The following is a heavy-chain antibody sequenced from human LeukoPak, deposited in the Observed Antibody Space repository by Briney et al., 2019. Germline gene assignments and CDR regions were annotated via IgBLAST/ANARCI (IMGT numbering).Heavy chain of an antibody. V-gene: IGHV4-59*12. CDR1: GGSISSYY. CDR2: IYYSGTT. J-gene: IGHJ5*02. D-gene: IGHD5-18*01. CDR3: AKGAGGFSYYNWFDP. Sequence: PSETLSLTCTVSGGSISSYYWSWIRQPPGKGLEWLGYIYYSGTTHYNPSLESRVTISVDTSKNQFSLKLASVTAADTAIYYCAKGAGGFSYYNWFDPWGQGTLVTVSS.